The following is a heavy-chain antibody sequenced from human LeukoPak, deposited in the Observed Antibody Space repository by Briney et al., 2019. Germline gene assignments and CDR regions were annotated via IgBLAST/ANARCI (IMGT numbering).Heavy chain of an antibody. V-gene: IGHV3-15*01. CDR2: IKSKTDGGTT. Sequence: GGSLRLSCAASGFTFSSYAMSWVRQAPGKGLEWVGRIKSKTDGGTTDYAAPVKGRFTISRDDSKNTLYLQMNSLKTEDTAVYYCIRNVLDYYDSSGYEYWGQGTLVTVSS. J-gene: IGHJ4*02. D-gene: IGHD3-22*01. CDR3: IRNVLDYYDSSGYEY. CDR1: GFTFSSYA.